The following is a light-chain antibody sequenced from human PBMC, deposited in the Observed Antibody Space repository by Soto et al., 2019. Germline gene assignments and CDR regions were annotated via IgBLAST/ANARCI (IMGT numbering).Light chain of an antibody. Sequence: DIQMTQSPSSLSASVGDRVTITCRASQSIRSYLNWYQQKPGKAPKLLIYAASSLQSGVPSRFSGSGSGTDFTLTISSLQPEDFATYYCQQSYSTPLTFGGGTEVEIK. J-gene: IGKJ4*01. CDR3: QQSYSTPLT. CDR1: QSIRSY. V-gene: IGKV1-39*01. CDR2: AAS.